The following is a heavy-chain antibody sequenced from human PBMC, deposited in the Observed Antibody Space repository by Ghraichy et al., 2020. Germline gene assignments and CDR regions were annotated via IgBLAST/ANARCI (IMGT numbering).Heavy chain of an antibody. Sequence: GGSLRLSCAASGFSFSTYGIHWVRQAPGKGLEWLAVISYDSYNKYYADSVKGRLTISRDNSKNTLYLEMNSLRTEDTAVYYCAKVQRKYFVWLPFDYWGQGTLVTVSS. J-gene: IGHJ4*02. V-gene: IGHV3-30*18. CDR1: GFSFSTYG. CDR2: ISYDSYNK. CDR3: AKVQRKYFVWLPFDY. D-gene: IGHD3-9*01.